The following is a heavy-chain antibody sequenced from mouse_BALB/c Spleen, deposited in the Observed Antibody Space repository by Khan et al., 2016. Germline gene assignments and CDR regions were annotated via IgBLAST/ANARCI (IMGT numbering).Heavy chain of an antibody. CDR2: SDPANGNT. CDR3: ARSTDY. J-gene: IGHJ2*01. V-gene: IGHV14-3*02. Sequence: VRLQQSGAELVKPAASVKLSCTASGFNIKDTYMHWVTQRPDQGLEWIGRSDPANGNTKYDPKFQGKATITADTSSNTAYLHLSSLTSEDTAVYYWARSTDYWGQGTTLTVSA. CDR1: GFNIKDTY.